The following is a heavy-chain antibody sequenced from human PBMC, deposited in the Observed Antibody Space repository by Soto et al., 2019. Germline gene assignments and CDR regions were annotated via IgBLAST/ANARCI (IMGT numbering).Heavy chain of an antibody. CDR1: GCTSSSYA. CDR2: IIPAFGTV. V-gene: IGHV1-69*01. D-gene: IGHD5-12*01. J-gene: IGHJ4*02. CDR3: ARTYSGHDFLQY. Sequence: QVQLVQSGAEVKKPGSSVKVSCKASGCTSSSYAFSWVRQAPGQGLQWMGGIIPAFGTVNYAQKFQGRVTITADESTSTAYMEVRSLTSEDTAVYYCARTYSGHDFLQYWGQGTLVTVSS.